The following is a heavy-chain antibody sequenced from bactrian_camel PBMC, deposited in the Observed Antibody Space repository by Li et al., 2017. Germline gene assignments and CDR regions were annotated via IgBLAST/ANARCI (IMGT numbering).Heavy chain of an antibody. V-gene: IGHV3S1*01. CDR3: ASRYDCYDSSWWKVVEPNY. Sequence: HVQLVESGGGSVQPGESLRLSCTASGYTSSNYCMAWFRQTPGSEREAVAGIGIYTGGVNAYYSDSAKGRFTISEDSAKNILLLQVNNLQHGDTAMYYCASRYDCYDSSWWKVVEPNYWGQGTQVTVS. CDR1: GYTSSNYC. CDR2: IYTGGVNA. D-gene: IGHD4*01. J-gene: IGHJ4*01.